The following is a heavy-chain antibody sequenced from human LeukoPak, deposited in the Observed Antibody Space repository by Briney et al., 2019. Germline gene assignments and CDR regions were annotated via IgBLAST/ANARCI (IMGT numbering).Heavy chain of an antibody. Sequence: GGSLRLSCAASGFTFSDSYMTWVRQAPGKGVEWVAYISGSGHDINYSESVKGRFTISRDNAKNSLYLQMNSLRVADTAVYYCTTSRRSSYGYRALELPPSPVDWGQGTLVTVSS. D-gene: IGHD5-18*01. CDR2: ISGSGHDI. J-gene: IGHJ4*02. CDR1: GFTFSDSY. CDR3: TTSRRSSYGYRALELPPSPVD. V-gene: IGHV3-11*06.